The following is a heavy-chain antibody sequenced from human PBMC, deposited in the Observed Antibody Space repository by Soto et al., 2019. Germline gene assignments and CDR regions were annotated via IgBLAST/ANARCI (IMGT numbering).Heavy chain of an antibody. D-gene: IGHD3-22*01. CDR2: IDPSDSQT. CDR3: ARQIYDSDTGPNFQYYFDS. CDR1: GYSFAGYW. V-gene: IGHV5-10-1*01. J-gene: IGHJ4*02. Sequence: PGESLRISCKGSGYSFAGYWITWVRQKPGKGLEWMGRIDPSDSQTYYSPSFRGHVTISATKSITTVFLQWSSLRASDTAMYYCARQIYDSDTGPNFQYYFDSWGQGTPVTVSS.